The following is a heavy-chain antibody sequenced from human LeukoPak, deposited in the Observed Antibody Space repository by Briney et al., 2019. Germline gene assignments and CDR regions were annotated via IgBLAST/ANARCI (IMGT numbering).Heavy chain of an antibody. CDR1: GFTFSSYG. J-gene: IGHJ3*02. CDR3: ASVLRFLEWLPPYHNAFDI. D-gene: IGHD3-3*01. Sequence: GGSLRLSCAASGFTFSSYGMHWVRQAPGKGLEWVAVISYDGSNKYYADSVKGRFTISRDNSKNTLYLQMNSLRAEDTAVYYCASVLRFLEWLPPYHNAFDIWGQGTMVTVSS. V-gene: IGHV3-30*03. CDR2: ISYDGSNK.